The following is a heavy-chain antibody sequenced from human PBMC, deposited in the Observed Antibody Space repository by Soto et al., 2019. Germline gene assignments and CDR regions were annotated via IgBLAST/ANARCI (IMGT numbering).Heavy chain of an antibody. D-gene: IGHD2-21*01. CDR2: ISAYNSNT. V-gene: IGHV1-18*01. Sequence: QVQLVQSGAEVKKPGASVKVSCKASGYTFTSYAISWVRQAPGQGLEWMGWISAYNSNTNYAQKLQGRVTMTTDTTTRTAYMELRSLRSDDTAADYLAGNSPPPREWGQGTLVTVSS. J-gene: IGHJ4*02. CDR3: AGNSPPPRE. CDR1: GYTFTSYA.